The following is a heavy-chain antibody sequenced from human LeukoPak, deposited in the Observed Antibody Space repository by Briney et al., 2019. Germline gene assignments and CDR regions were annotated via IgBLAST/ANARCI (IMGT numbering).Heavy chain of an antibody. D-gene: IGHD3-22*01. Sequence: ASVKVSCKASGYPFTTYFMHWVRQAPGQGLEWMGIINPSGGSTTYAQKFQGRVTMTRDTSTRTVYMELSSLRSEDTAVYFCARGSNYYFDSSADYPRYWGQGTLVTVSS. CDR1: GYPFTTYF. V-gene: IGHV1-46*01. J-gene: IGHJ4*02. CDR2: INPSGGST. CDR3: ARGSNYYFDSSADYPRY.